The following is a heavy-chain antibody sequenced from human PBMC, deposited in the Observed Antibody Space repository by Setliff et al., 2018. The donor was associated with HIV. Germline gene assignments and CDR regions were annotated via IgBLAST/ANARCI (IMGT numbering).Heavy chain of an antibody. D-gene: IGHD2-15*01. CDR2: ISAYTGNT. J-gene: IGHJ3*01. Sequence: ASVKVSCKTSGYSVATHGLSWVRQAPGEGLEWMGWISAYTGNTNYAQKFHGSVSLTTDSSTSTCYMELASLSSDDTAVYYCARRRRSIDDSFDFWGRGTLVTVSS. V-gene: IGHV1-18*01. CDR3: ARRRRSIDDSFDF. CDR1: GYSVATHG.